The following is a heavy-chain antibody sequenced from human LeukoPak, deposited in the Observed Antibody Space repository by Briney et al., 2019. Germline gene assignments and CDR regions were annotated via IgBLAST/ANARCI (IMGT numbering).Heavy chain of an antibody. D-gene: IGHD2-15*01. CDR3: ARVTCSGGSCYSLPY. Sequence: GRSLRLSCAASGFTFSSYSMSWVRQAPGKGLEWVSSISSGSNYIYYADSVKGRFTVSRDNAKNSLYLQMNSLRAEDTAVYYCARVTCSGGSCYSLPYWGQGTLVTVSS. CDR1: GFTFSSYS. CDR2: ISSGSNYI. J-gene: IGHJ4*02. V-gene: IGHV3-21*01.